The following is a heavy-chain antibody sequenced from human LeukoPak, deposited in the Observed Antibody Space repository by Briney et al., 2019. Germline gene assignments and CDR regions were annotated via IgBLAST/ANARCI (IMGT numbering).Heavy chain of an antibody. V-gene: IGHV1-18*01. J-gene: IGHJ6*03. CDR1: GYTFTSYG. CDR2: ISAYNGNT. Sequence: PGASVKVSCKASGYTFTSYGISWVRQAPGQGLEWMGWISAYNGNTNYAQKLQGRVTMTTDTSTSTAYMELRSLRSDDTAVYYCAREFIVVVPAAIVRATTYYYYYMDVWGKGTTVTVSS. CDR3: AREFIVVVPAAIVRATTYYYYYMDV. D-gene: IGHD2-2*02.